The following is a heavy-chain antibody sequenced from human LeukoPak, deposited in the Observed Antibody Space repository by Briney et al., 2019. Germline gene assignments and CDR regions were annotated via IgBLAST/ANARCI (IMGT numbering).Heavy chain of an antibody. D-gene: IGHD2-2*01. CDR1: VYTFTGYY. Sequence: ASVKVSCKASVYTFTGYYMHWVRQAPGQGLEWMGWINPNSGGTNYAQKFQGWVTMTRDTSISTAYMELSRLRSDDTAVYYCASVYGGVADCSSTSCQDFYGMDVWGQGTTVTVSS. V-gene: IGHV1-2*04. J-gene: IGHJ6*02. CDR2: INPNSGGT. CDR3: ASVYGGVADCSSTSCQDFYGMDV.